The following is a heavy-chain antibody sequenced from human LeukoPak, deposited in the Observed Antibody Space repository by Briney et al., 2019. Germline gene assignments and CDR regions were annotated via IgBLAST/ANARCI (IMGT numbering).Heavy chain of an antibody. V-gene: IGHV4-34*01. CDR1: GGSFSGYY. CDR2: INHSGST. Sequence: SETLSLTCAVYGGSFSGYYWSWIRRPPGKGLEWIGEINHSGSTNYNPSLKSRVTISVDTSKNQFSLKLSSVTAADTAVYYCAISGSGYSYGFGYWGQGTLVTVSS. CDR3: AISGSGYSYGFGY. J-gene: IGHJ4*02. D-gene: IGHD5-18*01.